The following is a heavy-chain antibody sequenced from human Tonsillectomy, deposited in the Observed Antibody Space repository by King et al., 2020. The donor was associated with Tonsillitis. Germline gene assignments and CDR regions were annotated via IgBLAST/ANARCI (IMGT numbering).Heavy chain of an antibody. J-gene: IGHJ3*01. Sequence: VQLVESGGGLVQPGGSLRLSCAASGFTFSDHYMDWVRQAPGKGLEWVGRIRNKAKSFTTEYAASVKGRFTISRDDSKNSLYLQMNSLKTEDTAVYYCAKFSSTSAFDLWAKGQWSPSLQ. CDR2: IRNKAKSFTT. D-gene: IGHD6-6*01. CDR3: AKFSSTSAFDL. V-gene: IGHV3-72*01. CDR1: GFTFSDHY.